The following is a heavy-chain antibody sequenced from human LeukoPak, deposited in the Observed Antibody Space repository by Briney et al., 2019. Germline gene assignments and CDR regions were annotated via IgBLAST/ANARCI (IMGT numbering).Heavy chain of an antibody. CDR2: ISWSGAST. CDR3: AKVRFGDYGDFDY. V-gene: IGHV3-23*01. J-gene: IGHJ4*02. D-gene: IGHD4-17*01. CDR1: RFTFSTHA. Sequence: EGSLRLSCAASRFTFSTHAMSWVRQAPGKGLAWVSGISWSGASTYYADSVKGRFTISRDNSKNTLYLQLNSLRAEDTAVYYCAKVRFGDYGDFDYWGQGTLVTVSS.